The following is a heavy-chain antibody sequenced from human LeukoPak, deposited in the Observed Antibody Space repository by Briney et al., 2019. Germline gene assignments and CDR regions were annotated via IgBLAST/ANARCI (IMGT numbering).Heavy chain of an antibody. CDR2: IWYDGSNK. V-gene: IGHV3-33*01. Sequence: GGSLRLSCAASGFTFSSYGMHWVRQAPGKGLEWVAVIWYDGSNKYYADSVKGQFTISRDNSKNTLYLQMNSLRAEDTAVYYCARIAGGYGDYQGSHPFDYWGQGTLVTVSS. D-gene: IGHD4-17*01. J-gene: IGHJ4*02. CDR3: ARIAGGYGDYQGSHPFDY. CDR1: GFTFSSYG.